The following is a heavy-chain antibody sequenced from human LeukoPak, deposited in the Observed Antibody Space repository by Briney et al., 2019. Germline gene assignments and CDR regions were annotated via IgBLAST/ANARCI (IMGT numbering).Heavy chain of an antibody. D-gene: IGHD5-24*01. CDR3: ARVRGQLGKVDY. V-gene: IGHV1-18*04. J-gene: IGHJ4*02. CDR1: GYTFTGYH. CDR2: TNAGSGAT. Sequence: ASVKVSCKASGYTFTGYHIHWVRQAPGRGLEWMGWTNAGSGATNYAQKLQGRVTMTTDTSTSTAYMELRSLRSDDTAVYYCARVRGQLGKVDYWGQGTLVTVSS.